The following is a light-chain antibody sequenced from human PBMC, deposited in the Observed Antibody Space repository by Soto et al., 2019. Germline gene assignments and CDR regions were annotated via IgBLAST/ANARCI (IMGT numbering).Light chain of an antibody. Sequence: QSALTQPASVSGSPGQSITISCTGTSSDVGGYNYVSWYQQYPGKAPKLMIYEVSNRPSGVSNRFSGSKSGNTASLTISGLQAEDEAGYYCSSYTTSSTRLFGGGTKVTVL. V-gene: IGLV2-14*01. CDR1: SSDVGGYNY. J-gene: IGLJ2*01. CDR3: SSYTTSSTRL. CDR2: EVS.